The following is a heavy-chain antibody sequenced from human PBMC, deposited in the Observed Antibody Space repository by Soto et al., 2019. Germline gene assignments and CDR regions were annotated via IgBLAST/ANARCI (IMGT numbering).Heavy chain of an antibody. J-gene: IGHJ4*02. D-gene: IGHD1-26*01. V-gene: IGHV4-59*01. CDR2: IYYSGST. CDR3: ARGGGSPDY. Sequence: CIMQPQRKGLEWIGYIYYSGSTNYNPSLKSRVTISVDTSKNQFSLKLSSVTAADTAVYYCARGGGSPDYWGQGTLVSVSS.